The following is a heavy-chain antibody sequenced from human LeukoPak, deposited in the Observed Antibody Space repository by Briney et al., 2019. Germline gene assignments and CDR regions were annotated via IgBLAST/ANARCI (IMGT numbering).Heavy chain of an antibody. Sequence: SETLSLTCTVSGDSISTYYWTWIRQPPGKELEWIGHIYYTGSTDYNPSLKSRVTITVDTSKNQFSLKLSAVTAADTAVYYCARDRWEGYDILTGNYYHYGMDVWGQGTTVTVSS. J-gene: IGHJ6*02. V-gene: IGHV4-59*01. CDR3: ARDRWEGYDILTGNYYHYGMDV. CDR2: IYYTGST. D-gene: IGHD3-9*01. CDR1: GDSISTYY.